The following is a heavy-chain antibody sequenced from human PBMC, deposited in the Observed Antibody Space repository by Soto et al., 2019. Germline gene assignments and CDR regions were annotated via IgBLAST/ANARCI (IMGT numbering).Heavy chain of an antibody. J-gene: IGHJ4*02. D-gene: IGHD1-26*01. CDR2: ISSSGSTI. V-gene: IGHV3-48*03. Sequence: EVQLVESGGCLVQPGGSLRLSCTTSGFTFRNYDMNWVRQAPGKGLEWVSYISSSGSTIYNADSVKGRFTISRDNAKNSLNLQMNSLRVEDTALYYCWGWEEHYYWGQGTLVTVSS. CDR3: WGWEEHYY. CDR1: GFTFRNYD.